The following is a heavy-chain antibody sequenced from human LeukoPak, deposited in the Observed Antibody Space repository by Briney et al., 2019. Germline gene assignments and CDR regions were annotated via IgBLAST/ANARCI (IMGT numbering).Heavy chain of an antibody. D-gene: IGHD6-19*01. V-gene: IGHV4-59*08. Sequence: PSETLSLTCTVSGGSITSYYWSWIRQPPGKGLEWIGYIYYSGSTNYNPSLKSRVTISVDTSKNQVSLKLSSVTAADTAVYYCASGKQWLAFDCWAREPWSPSPQ. CDR3: ASGKQWLAFDC. CDR2: IYYSGST. CDR1: GGSITSYY. J-gene: IGHJ4*02.